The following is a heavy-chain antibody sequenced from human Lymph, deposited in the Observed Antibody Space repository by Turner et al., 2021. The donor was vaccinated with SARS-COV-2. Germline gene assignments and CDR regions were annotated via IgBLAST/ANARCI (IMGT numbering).Heavy chain of an antibody. Sequence: QVPLVESGGGVVQPGRSLRLSCAASGFTFSSYAMHWVRQAPGKGLEWVAVISYDGSSKFHAVSVKGRFTISRDNSKNTLYLQMNSLRAEDTAVYYCARDALKKEVADTSDNWFDPWGQGTLVTVSS. CDR3: ARDALKKEVADTSDNWFDP. CDR2: ISYDGSSK. CDR1: GFTFSSYA. V-gene: IGHV3-30-3*01. D-gene: IGHD6-19*01. J-gene: IGHJ5*02.